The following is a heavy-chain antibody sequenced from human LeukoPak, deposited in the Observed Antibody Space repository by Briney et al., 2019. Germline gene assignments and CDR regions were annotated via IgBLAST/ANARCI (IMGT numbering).Heavy chain of an antibody. V-gene: IGHV3-66*02. CDR3: AKQGLVPATAGD. CDR2: IFSDGTT. D-gene: IGHD2-2*01. CDR1: GFTFSSYS. Sequence: PGGSLRLSCAASGFTFSSYSMNWVRQAPGKGLECVSVIFSDGTTYYADSVKARFSISRDNSMNTLYLQMNSLRPEDTAVYYCAKQGLVPATAGDWGQGTLVTVSS. J-gene: IGHJ4*02.